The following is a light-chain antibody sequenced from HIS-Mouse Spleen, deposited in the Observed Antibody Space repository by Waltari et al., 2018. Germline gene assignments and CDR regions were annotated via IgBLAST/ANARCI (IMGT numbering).Light chain of an antibody. CDR3: AAWDDSLNGWV. CDR1: SSNIGSNT. J-gene: IGLJ3*02. V-gene: IGLV1-44*01. CDR2: SNN. Sequence: QSVLTQPPSAPGTPGQTVTISCSGSSSNIGSNTVNGYQPLPGTAPKLLIYSNNRRPSGVPDRFSGSKSGTSASLAISGLQSEDEADYYCAAWDDSLNGWVFGGGTQLTVL.